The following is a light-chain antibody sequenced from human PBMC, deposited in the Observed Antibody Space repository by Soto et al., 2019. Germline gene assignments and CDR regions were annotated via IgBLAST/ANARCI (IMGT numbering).Light chain of an antibody. Sequence: EVVLTQSPVTLSLSPGERATLSCRASQSVGTFLAWYQQKPGQAPRLIIYDTSNRATGIPARFSGTGSGTDFALTISSVEPEDFAVYFCQHRTNRPRTFGQGTKLYIK. CDR3: QHRTNRPRT. CDR1: QSVGTF. V-gene: IGKV3-11*01. CDR2: DTS. J-gene: IGKJ2*01.